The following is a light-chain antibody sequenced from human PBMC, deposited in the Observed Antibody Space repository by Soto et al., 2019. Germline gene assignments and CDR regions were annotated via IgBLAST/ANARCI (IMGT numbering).Light chain of an antibody. Sequence: TRSPASLYASPGERVTLSCSATQIVTYNLAWYQQKPGQAPRLLIYGASIRATGIPARFSGSGSGTDFTLTISRLEPEDVAVYYCQQYGSSLTFGGGTKVDIK. CDR3: QQYGSSLT. V-gene: IGKV3-20*01. CDR1: QIVTYN. J-gene: IGKJ4*01. CDR2: GAS.